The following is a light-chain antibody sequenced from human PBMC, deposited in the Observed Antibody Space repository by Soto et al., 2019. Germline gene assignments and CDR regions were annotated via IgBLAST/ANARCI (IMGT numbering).Light chain of an antibody. J-gene: IGKJ1*01. CDR1: QSVSNDF. CDR3: QQYGSSPPRT. CDR2: GAS. Sequence: ELVLTQSPGILSLSPGERATLAFRAIQSVSNDFLALYHQKPGQAPRLLIYGASTRATDVPDRFSGSGSGADFTLTISRLEPEDFAVYYCQQYGSSPPRTFGQGTKVDIK. V-gene: IGKV3-20*01.